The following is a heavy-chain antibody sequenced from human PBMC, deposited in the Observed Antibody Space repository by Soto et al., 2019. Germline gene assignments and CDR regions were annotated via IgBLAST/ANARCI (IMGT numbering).Heavy chain of an antibody. D-gene: IGHD6-13*01. V-gene: IGHV4-39*01. CDR3: ARVYSVTYLGDFHY. Sequence: PSETLSLTCTVSGGSISSSSYYWGWIRQPPGKGLEWIGSIYYSGSTYYNPSLKSRVTISVDTSKNQFSLKLSSVTAADTAVYYCARVYSVTYLGDFHYWGQGALVTVPQ. CDR2: IYYSGST. J-gene: IGHJ4*02. CDR1: GGSISSSSYY.